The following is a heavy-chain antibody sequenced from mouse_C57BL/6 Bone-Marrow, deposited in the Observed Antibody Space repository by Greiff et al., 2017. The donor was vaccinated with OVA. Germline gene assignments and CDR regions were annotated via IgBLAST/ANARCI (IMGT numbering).Heavy chain of an antibody. V-gene: IGHV1-50*01. J-gene: IGHJ2*01. Sequence: QVQLQQPGAELVKPGASVKLSCKASGYTFTSYWMQWVKQRPGQGLEWIGEIDPSDSYTNYNQKFKGKATLTVDTSSSTAYMQLSSLTSEDSAVYYCARRSIITTVVADYWGQGTTLTVSS. CDR3: ARRSIITTVVADY. D-gene: IGHD1-1*01. CDR2: IDPSDSYT. CDR1: GYTFTSYW.